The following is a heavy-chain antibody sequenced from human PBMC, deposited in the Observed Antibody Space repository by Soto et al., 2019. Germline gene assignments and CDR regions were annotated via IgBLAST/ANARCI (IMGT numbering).Heavy chain of an antibody. CDR1: GFNFITYA. D-gene: IGHD4-17*01. CDR3: AHPRGYGVFDAVDI. J-gene: IGHJ3*02. CDR2: INSGDETT. Sequence: EVQLLQTGGGLVQPGGSLSLSCAASGFNFITYAMNWVRQAPGKGLEWVSAINSGDETTFYSESVRGRFTISRDNSLNTLYLHMRSLRPEDTAVYYCAHPRGYGVFDAVDIWGQGTVVTVSS. V-gene: IGHV3-23*01.